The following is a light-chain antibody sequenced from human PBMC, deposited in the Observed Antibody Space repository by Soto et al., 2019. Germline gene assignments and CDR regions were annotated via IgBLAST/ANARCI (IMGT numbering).Light chain of an antibody. CDR2: DAS. Sequence: IVLTQSPVTLYVSPGERVTLSCRASQSVRSHLAWYRHSPGQSSSLLVYDASSRATGIPARFSGSGSGAECALAVSSLQSEDFVVYYCQEYDTWSCTFSGGTKVDSK. J-gene: IGKJ4*02. V-gene: IGKV3-15*01. CDR1: QSVRSH. CDR3: QEYDTWSCT.